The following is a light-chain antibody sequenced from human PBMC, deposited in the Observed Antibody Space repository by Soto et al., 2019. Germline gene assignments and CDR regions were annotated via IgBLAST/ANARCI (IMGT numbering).Light chain of an antibody. CDR1: QSVSSSY. Sequence: EIVLTQSPGTLSLSPGERATLSCRTNQSVSSSYLAWYQQKPGQAPSLLIYGAASTATGIPDRFSGSGSGTDFTLTISRLEPEDFAVYYCHQYGSSPRTFGQGTKVEIK. V-gene: IGKV3-20*01. CDR2: GAA. CDR3: HQYGSSPRT. J-gene: IGKJ1*01.